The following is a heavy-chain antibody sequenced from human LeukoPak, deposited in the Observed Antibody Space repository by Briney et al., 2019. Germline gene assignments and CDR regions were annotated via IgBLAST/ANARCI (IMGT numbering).Heavy chain of an antibody. CDR3: ARVPDITARPCDT. CDR1: GGSFSGYY. CDR2: ISHTGLT. J-gene: IGHJ5*02. V-gene: IGHV4-34*01. D-gene: IGHD3-10*01. Sequence: SETLSLTSAVCGGSFSGYYWTLIRQTPGKGLEWIGEISHTGLTGSNPSLKSRVTIFVDSSKKQFSLRMTSVTAADTGVYYCARVPDITARPCDTWGPGTLVTVSS.